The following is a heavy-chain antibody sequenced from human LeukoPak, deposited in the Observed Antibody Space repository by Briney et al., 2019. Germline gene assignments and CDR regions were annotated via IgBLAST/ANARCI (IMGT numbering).Heavy chain of an antibody. D-gene: IGHD6-13*01. CDR2: INAGNGNT. J-gene: IGHJ4*02. Sequence: GASVKVSCKASGYTFTSYAMHWVRQAPGQRLEWMGWINAGNGNTKYSQEFQGRVTITRDTSASTAYMELSSLRSEDMAVYYCARGPSSSWYQLEYFDYWGQGTLVTVSS. V-gene: IGHV1-3*03. CDR3: ARGPSSSWYQLEYFDY. CDR1: GYTFTSYA.